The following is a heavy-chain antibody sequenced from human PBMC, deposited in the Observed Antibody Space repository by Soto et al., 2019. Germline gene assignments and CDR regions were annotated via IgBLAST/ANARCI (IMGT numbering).Heavy chain of an antibody. D-gene: IGHD3-10*01. CDR2: GSGSGGST. J-gene: IGHJ4*02. CDR1: GFTFSTSA. CDR3: AKDGGGSYY. V-gene: IGHV3-23*01. Sequence: EVQLLESGEDLVQPGGSLRLSCAASGFTFSTSAMSWVRQAPGKGLEWVSGGSGSGGSTYYADSVKGRFTISRDNSKNTLYLQMNSLRVEDTAVYYCAKDGGGSYYWGQGTLVTVSS.